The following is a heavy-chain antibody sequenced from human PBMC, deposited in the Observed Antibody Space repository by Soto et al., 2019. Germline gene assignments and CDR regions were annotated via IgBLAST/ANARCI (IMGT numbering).Heavy chain of an antibody. J-gene: IGHJ6*02. CDR2: ISYDGSNK. Sequence: QVQLVESGGGVVQPGRSLRLSCAASGFTFSSYGMHWVRQAPGKGLEWVAVISYDGSNKYYADSVKGRFTISRDNSKNTLYLQMNSLRAEDTAVYYCAKRRGAVITTGGKGYYGMDVWGQGTTVTVSS. V-gene: IGHV3-30*18. D-gene: IGHD3-22*01. CDR1: GFTFSSYG. CDR3: AKRRGAVITTGGKGYYGMDV.